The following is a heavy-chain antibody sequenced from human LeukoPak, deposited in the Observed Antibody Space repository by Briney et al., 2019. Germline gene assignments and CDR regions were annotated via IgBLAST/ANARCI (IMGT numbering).Heavy chain of an antibody. D-gene: IGHD3-22*01. Sequence: PSETLSLTCTVSGGSISSGGYYWSWIRQHPGKGLEWIGYIYYSGSTYYNPSLKSRVTISVGTSKNQFSLKLSSVTAADTAVYYCARAPRIVVSPHFDYWGQGTLVTVSS. CDR2: IYYSGST. CDR3: ARAPRIVVSPHFDY. CDR1: GGSISSGGYY. J-gene: IGHJ4*02. V-gene: IGHV4-31*03.